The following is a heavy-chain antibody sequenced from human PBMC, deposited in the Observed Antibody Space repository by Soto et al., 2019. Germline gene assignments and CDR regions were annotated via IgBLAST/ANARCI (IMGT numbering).Heavy chain of an antibody. D-gene: IGHD2-21*02. CDR2: ISAYNDNT. Sequence: QVQLVQSGVEVKKPGASVKVSCKASGYTFSSYGITWVRQAPGQGLEWLGWISAYNDNTNYAQNLQGRVTMTTGTSTYTANMDLRSLQSDDTAVYYCAKDFASDLSAPGAVFDYWGQGTLVTVSS. CDR3: AKDFASDLSAPGAVFDY. CDR1: GYTFSSYG. V-gene: IGHV1-18*01. J-gene: IGHJ4*02.